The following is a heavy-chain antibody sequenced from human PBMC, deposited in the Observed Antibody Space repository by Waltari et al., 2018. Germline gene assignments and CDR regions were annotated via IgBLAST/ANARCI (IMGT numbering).Heavy chain of an antibody. V-gene: IGHV4-38-2*01. CDR3: ARGSFDSDSYFDV. D-gene: IGHD1-26*01. CDR1: GYPISSGYY. CDR2: FYHSGTT. J-gene: IGHJ2*01. Sequence: QVRLQESGPGLGKPSETLSLTCAVSGYPISSGYYWGWIRQPPGKGLEWIGSFYHSGTTYYSPSLKSRVTISVDTSKNQFSLKVTSLTAADTAIYYCARGSFDSDSYFDVWGRGTLVTVSS.